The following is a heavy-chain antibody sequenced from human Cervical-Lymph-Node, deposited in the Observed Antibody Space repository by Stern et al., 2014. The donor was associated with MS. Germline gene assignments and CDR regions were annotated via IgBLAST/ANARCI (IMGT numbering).Heavy chain of an antibody. CDR2: INGYNGNT. Sequence: VQLVESGAEVKNPGASVKVSCKASGYSFTQYGISWVRQAPGQGLEWMGWINGYNGNTNYAQKLQGRATVTTDTSTNTAYMELRNLRSDDTAVYYCARETYTSSSGAYYYYALDVWGQGTKVTVFS. D-gene: IGHD6-6*01. CDR3: ARETYTSSSGAYYYYALDV. V-gene: IGHV1-18*01. J-gene: IGHJ6*02. CDR1: GYSFTQYG.